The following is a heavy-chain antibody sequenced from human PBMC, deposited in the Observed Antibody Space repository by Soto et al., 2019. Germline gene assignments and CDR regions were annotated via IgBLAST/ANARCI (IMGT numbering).Heavy chain of an antibody. Sequence: GASVKVSCKASGYTFTSYGISWVRQAPGQGLEWMGWISAYNGNTNYAQKLQGRVTMTTDTSTSTAYMELRSLRSDDTAVYYCARDRAVPGGYNWFDPWGQGTLVTVSS. CDR3: ARDRAVPGGYNWFDP. CDR1: GYTFTSYG. J-gene: IGHJ5*02. CDR2: ISAYNGNT. D-gene: IGHD6-19*01. V-gene: IGHV1-18*01.